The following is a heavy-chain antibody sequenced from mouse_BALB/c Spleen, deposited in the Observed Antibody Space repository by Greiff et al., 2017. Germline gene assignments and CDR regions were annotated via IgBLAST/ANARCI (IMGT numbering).Heavy chain of an antibody. J-gene: IGHJ2*01. V-gene: IGHV5-9-3*01. Sequence: EVKLVESGGGLVQPGGSLKLSCAASGFTFSSYAMSWVRQTPEKRLEWVATISSGGSYTYYPDSVKGRFTISRDNAKNTLYLQMSSLRSEDTAMYYCARQGRYGNYDYFDYWGQGTTLTVSS. D-gene: IGHD2-10*02. CDR1: GFTFSSYA. CDR3: ARQGRYGNYDYFDY. CDR2: ISSGGSYT.